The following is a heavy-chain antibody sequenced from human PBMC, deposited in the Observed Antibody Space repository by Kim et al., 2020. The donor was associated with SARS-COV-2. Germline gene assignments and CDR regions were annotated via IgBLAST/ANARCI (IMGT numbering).Heavy chain of an antibody. Sequence: GGSLRLSCAASGFTFDDYAMEWVRQAPGKGLEWVAGITWNSGSICYADSVKGRFAISRDNPKNSLYLQMNRLRTEDTALYYCAGWSYYGLDVWGQGTTVTVSS. V-gene: IGHV3-9*01. CDR3: AGWSYYGLDV. CDR1: GFTFDDYA. D-gene: IGHD6-19*01. CDR2: ITWNSGSI. J-gene: IGHJ6*02.